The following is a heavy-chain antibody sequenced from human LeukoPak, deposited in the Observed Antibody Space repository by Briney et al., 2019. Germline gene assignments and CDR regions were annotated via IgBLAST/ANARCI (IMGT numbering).Heavy chain of an antibody. J-gene: IGHJ4*02. CDR1: GYTFTSYD. V-gene: IGHV1-8*01. Sequence: ASVKVSCKASGYTFTSYDINWVRQATGQGLEWMGWMNPNSGNTGYAQKFQGRVTMTRNTSISTAYMELSSLRSEDTAVYYCARSTLSAIFGGVIDRRFDYWGQGTLVTVSS. CDR2: MNPNSGNT. CDR3: ARSTLSAIFGGVIDRRFDY. D-gene: IGHD3-3*01.